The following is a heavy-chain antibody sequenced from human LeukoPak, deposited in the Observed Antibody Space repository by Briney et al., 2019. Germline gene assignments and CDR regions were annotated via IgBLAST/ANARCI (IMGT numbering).Heavy chain of an antibody. Sequence: KPSETLSLTCTGPGGSISSYYWGWIRQPPGKGPEWIGYIYYSGSTNYNPSLKSRVTISVDTSKNQFSLKLSSVTAADTAVYYCARNAGDQIYFDYWGQGTLVTVSS. CDR2: IYYSGST. CDR3: ARNAGDQIYFDY. V-gene: IGHV4-59*01. J-gene: IGHJ4*02. CDR1: GGSISSYY. D-gene: IGHD7-27*01.